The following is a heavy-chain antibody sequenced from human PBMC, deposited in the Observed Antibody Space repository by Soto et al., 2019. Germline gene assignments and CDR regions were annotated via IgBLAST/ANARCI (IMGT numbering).Heavy chain of an antibody. V-gene: IGHV3-23*01. J-gene: IGHJ4*02. Sequence: GGSLRLSCAASGFTFSTCAMSWVRQAPGKGLEWVSSIGGSGGRTYQADSVKGRFTISRDDSKNTLYLQMNSLRAEDTAVYYCAKDPSYYGGNLRGSYFDYWGQGTLVTVSS. CDR2: IGGSGGRT. D-gene: IGHD4-17*01. CDR3: AKDPSYYGGNLRGSYFDY. CDR1: GFTFSTCA.